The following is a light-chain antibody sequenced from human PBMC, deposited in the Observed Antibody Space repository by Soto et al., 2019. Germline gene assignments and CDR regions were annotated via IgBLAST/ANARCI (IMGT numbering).Light chain of an antibody. CDR1: SSDVGGYKY. J-gene: IGLJ1*01. CDR2: DVT. CDR3: SSYTSFKTLV. V-gene: IGLV2-14*01. Sequence: QSVLTQPASVSESRGQSITISCTGSSSDVGGYKYVSWYQQHPGKAPKLLIYDVTNRPSGVSNRFSGSKSGYTASLTISGLQSEDEADYYCSSYTSFKTLVFGTGTKVTVL.